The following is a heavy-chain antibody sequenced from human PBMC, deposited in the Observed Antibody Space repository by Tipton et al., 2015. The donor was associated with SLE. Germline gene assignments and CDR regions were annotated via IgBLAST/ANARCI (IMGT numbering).Heavy chain of an antibody. Sequence: QSGAEVKKPGASVKVSCKASGYTFTSYYMHWVRQAPGQGLEWMGIINPSGGSTSYAQRFQGRVTMTSDTATRTVYMDLRSLTPEDAAVYYCASPYGSTWLAYWGQGTLVTVSS. V-gene: IGHV1-46*01. CDR1: GYTFTSYY. CDR2: INPSGGST. J-gene: IGHJ4*02. CDR3: ASPYGSTWLAY. D-gene: IGHD6-13*01.